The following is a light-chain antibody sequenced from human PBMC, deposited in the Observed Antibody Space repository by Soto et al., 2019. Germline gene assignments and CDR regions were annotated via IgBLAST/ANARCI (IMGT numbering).Light chain of an antibody. CDR2: GAS. CDR1: QSVSTN. CDR3: QQYNNWPRT. J-gene: IGKJ1*01. V-gene: IGKV3-15*01. Sequence: ETVMTQSPATLSVSPGERATLSCRASQSVSTNLAWYQQKPGQAPRLLIYGASTRATSIPARFSGRGSETEFTLTISSLQSEDLALYYCQQYNNWPRTFGQGTKVEIK.